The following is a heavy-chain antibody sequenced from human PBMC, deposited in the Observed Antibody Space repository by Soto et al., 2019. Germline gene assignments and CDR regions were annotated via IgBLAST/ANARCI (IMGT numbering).Heavy chain of an antibody. J-gene: IGHJ3*02. CDR2: VYYGGRS. CDR3: ASKFGELLADAFDI. CDR1: SAPVSSTTYT. D-gene: IGHD3-10*01. Sequence: SETLSLTCTVSSAPVSSTTYTWGWIRQPPGKGLEWVASVYYGGRSYYNPTLNSRVTISVDTSKNQFSLKLSSVTAADTAVYYCASKFGELLADAFDIWGQGTMVTVSS. V-gene: IGHV4-39*07.